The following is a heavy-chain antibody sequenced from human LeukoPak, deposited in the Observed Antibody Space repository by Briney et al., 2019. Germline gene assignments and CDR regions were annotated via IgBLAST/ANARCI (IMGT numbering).Heavy chain of an antibody. Sequence: GSNKYYADSLKGRFTISRDNSTNTLYLQMNSLRAEDTAVYYCAKSSPASYDVRGVIPASVDYWGQGTLVTVSS. CDR2: GSNK. D-gene: IGHD3-10*02. V-gene: IGHV3-30*02. J-gene: IGHJ4*02. CDR3: AKSSPASYDVRGVIPASVDY.